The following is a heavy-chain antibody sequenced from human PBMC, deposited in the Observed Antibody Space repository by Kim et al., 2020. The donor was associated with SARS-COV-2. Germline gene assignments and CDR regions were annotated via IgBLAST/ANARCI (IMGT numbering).Heavy chain of an antibody. D-gene: IGHD3-10*01. J-gene: IGHJ4*02. Sequence: AYYNPSLKSRVTISVDTSKNQFSLKLSSVTAADTAVYYCARSRVSYFDYWGQGTLVTVSS. V-gene: IGHV4-39*07. CDR2: A. CDR3: ARSRVSYFDY.